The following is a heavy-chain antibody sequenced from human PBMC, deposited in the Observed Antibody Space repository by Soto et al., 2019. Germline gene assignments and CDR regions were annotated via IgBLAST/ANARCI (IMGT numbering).Heavy chain of an antibody. CDR3: VRRGYMHACDI. Sequence: EVQLVESGGGLVQPGGSLRLSCAASGFTFSSYWMYWVRQAPGKGLEWVSHMNNDGSYTIYAESVKGRFTFSRDNAKNTLYLQRTSLRAEDTALYYCVRRGYMHACDIWGQGTMVTVSS. CDR2: MNNDGSYT. V-gene: IGHV3-74*01. D-gene: IGHD3-16*02. J-gene: IGHJ3*02. CDR1: GFTFSSYW.